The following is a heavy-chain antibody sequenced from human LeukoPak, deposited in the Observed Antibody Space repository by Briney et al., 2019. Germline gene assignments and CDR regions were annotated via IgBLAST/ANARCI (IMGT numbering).Heavy chain of an antibody. V-gene: IGHV1-46*01. J-gene: IGHJ5*02. CDR3: ARDPISSNWPRGHFFDP. CDR2: INPNGGGT. D-gene: IGHD3-3*02. Sequence: ASVKIFCKASGYRFISYYVNWLRQAPGQGLEGMGIINPNGGGTTYTGKFQGRVTMTRDTSTSTVYMELSSLRPDDTAVYYCARDPISSNWPRGHFFDPWGQGTLVTVSS. CDR1: GYRFISYY.